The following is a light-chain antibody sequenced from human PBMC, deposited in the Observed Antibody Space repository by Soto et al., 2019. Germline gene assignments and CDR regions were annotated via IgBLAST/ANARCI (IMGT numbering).Light chain of an antibody. CDR3: SSYTSSSTLYV. J-gene: IGLJ1*01. CDR1: SSDVGGYNY. CDR2: EVS. V-gene: IGLV2-14*01. Sequence: QSVLTQPASVSGSPGQSITISCTGTSSDVGGYNYVSWYQQHPGKAPKLMIYEVSNRPSGVSNRFSGSKSGNTASLTISGLQAEDEADYYCSSYTSSSTLYVFGTGTKAIVL.